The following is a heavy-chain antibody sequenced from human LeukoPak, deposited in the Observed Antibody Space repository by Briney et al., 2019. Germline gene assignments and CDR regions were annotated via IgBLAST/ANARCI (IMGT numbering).Heavy chain of an antibody. CDR3: ARDRAAANYYYYGMDV. J-gene: IGHJ6*02. CDR1: GFTFSSYA. V-gene: IGHV3-30*04. CDR2: ISCGGSNK. Sequence: GGSLRLSCAASGFTFSSYAMSWVRQAPGKGLEWVSVISCGGSNKYYADSVKGRFTISRDNSKNTLYLQMNSQRAEDTAVYYCARDRAAANYYYYGMDVWGQGTTVTVSS. D-gene: IGHD6-13*01.